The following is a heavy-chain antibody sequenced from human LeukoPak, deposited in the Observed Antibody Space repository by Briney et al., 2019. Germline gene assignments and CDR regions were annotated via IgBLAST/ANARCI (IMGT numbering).Heavy chain of an antibody. CDR2: IYPRDSDT. Sequence: THGDSLKISCKASGYTFTHQWIGWVRQKSGSGLEWMGIIYPRDSDTRYSPSFQGHVTISADTSINTAYLEWSRLEASDTGIYYCARHSDVIGAIWGQGTLVTVSS. CDR1: GYTFTHQW. J-gene: IGHJ4*02. V-gene: IGHV5-51*01. D-gene: IGHD3-10*01. CDR3: ARHSDVIGAI.